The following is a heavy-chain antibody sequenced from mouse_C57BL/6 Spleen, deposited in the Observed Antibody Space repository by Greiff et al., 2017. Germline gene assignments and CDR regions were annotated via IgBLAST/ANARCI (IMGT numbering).Heavy chain of an antibody. CDR3: ARSYAMDY. CDR1: GFTFSDYG. V-gene: IGHV5-17*01. J-gene: IGHJ4*01. CDR2: ISRGSSTI. Sequence: EVQLVESGAGLVKPGGSLKLSCAASGFTFSDYGMHWVRQAPEKGLEWVAYISRGSSTIYYADKVKGRFTITRDNAKNTLFLQLTSLRSEDTAMYYCARSYAMDYWGQGTSVNVSS.